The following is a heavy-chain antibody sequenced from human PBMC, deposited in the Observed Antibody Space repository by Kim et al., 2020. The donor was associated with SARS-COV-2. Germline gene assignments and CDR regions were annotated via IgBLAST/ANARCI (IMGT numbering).Heavy chain of an antibody. Sequence: SETLSLTCTVSGGSISSSSYYWGWIRQPPGKGLEWIGSIYYSGSTYYNPSLKSRVTISVDTSKNQFSLKLSSVTAADTAVYYCARQEDDSSGYRWNAFDIWGQGTMVTVSS. CDR1: GGSISSSSYY. CDR2: IYYSGST. V-gene: IGHV4-39*01. CDR3: ARQEDDSSGYRWNAFDI. J-gene: IGHJ3*02. D-gene: IGHD3-22*01.